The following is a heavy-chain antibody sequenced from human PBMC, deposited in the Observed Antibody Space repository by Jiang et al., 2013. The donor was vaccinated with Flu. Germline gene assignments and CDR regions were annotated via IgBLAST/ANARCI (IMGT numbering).Heavy chain of an antibody. V-gene: IGHV1-3*01. Sequence: SGAEVKKPGASVKVSCKASGYTFTNYAMHWVRQAPGQRLEWMGWINAGNGYTEYSQKFQDRVTITRDTSASTADMELSSLRSEDTAVYYCARGFGSSGYGAFDYWGQGTLVTVS. CDR3: ARGFGSSGYGAFDY. J-gene: IGHJ4*02. CDR1: GYTFTNYA. D-gene: IGHD3-22*01. CDR2: INAGNGYT.